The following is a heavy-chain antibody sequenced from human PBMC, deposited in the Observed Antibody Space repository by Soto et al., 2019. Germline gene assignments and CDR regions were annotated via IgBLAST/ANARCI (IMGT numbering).Heavy chain of an antibody. V-gene: IGHV3-23*01. J-gene: IGHJ4*02. CDR3: AKVGLWFGELFDFDY. D-gene: IGHD3-10*01. Sequence: GGSLRLSCEASGFTFSTYGMSWVRQAPGKGLEWVSGISDSGGSTYYADSVKGRFTISRDNSKNTLYLQMNSLRAEDTAVYYCAKVGLWFGELFDFDYWGQGTLVTV. CDR1: GFTFSTYG. CDR2: ISDSGGST.